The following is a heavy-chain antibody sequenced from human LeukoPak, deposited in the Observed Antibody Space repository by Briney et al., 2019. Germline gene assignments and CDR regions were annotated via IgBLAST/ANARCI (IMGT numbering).Heavy chain of an antibody. CDR2: ISYDGSNK. CDR3: ARDSYRYSSSWYELGY. J-gene: IGHJ4*02. D-gene: IGHD6-13*01. V-gene: IGHV3-30*04. CDR1: GFTFSSYA. Sequence: GGSLRLSCAASGFTFSSYAMHWVRQAPGKGLEWVAVISYDGSNKYYADSVKGRFTISRDNSKNTLYLQMNSLRAEDTAVYYCARDSYRYSSSWYELGYWGQGTLVTVSS.